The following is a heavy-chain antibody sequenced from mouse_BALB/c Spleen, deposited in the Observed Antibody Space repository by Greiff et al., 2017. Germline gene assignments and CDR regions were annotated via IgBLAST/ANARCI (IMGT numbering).Heavy chain of an antibody. J-gene: IGHJ2*01. D-gene: IGHD2-4*01. CDR2: IDPENGDT. Sequence: VQLQQSGAELVRSGASVKLSCTASGFNIKDYYMHWVKQRPEQGLEWIGWIDPENGDTEYAPKFQGKATMTADTSSNTAYLQLSSLTSEDTAVYYCNAIYYDYDVYWGQGTTLTVSS. CDR3: NAIYYDYDVY. CDR1: GFNIKDYY. V-gene: IGHV14-4*02.